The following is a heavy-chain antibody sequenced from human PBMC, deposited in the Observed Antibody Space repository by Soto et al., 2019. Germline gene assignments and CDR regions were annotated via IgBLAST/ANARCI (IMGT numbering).Heavy chain of an antibody. CDR1: GFIFSDYS. J-gene: IGHJ4*02. Sequence: EVQVLESGGGLVQPGGSLRLSCAASGFIFSDYSMAWVRQTPEKGLEWISGMSIGYEKTFYRDSVQGRFTVSRDRSKNTVDLKMNSLRVEDTAVYYCVSWSGYGDLWGQGTLVTVSS. CDR2: MSIGYEKT. CDR3: VSWSGYGDL. D-gene: IGHD5-12*01. V-gene: IGHV3-23*01.